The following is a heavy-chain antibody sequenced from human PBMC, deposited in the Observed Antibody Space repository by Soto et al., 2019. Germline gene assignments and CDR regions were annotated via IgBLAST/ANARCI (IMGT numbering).Heavy chain of an antibody. CDR2: IAHSGGT. CDR3: ASYSSGSPGH. Sequence: SETLSLTCAVYGGSFSGYYWSWIRQPPGKGLEWIGEIAHSGGTSYNSSLRSRVTISMDTSKKQFSLKLSSMTAADTAVYYCASYSSGSPGHWGHGPLVTVS. V-gene: IGHV4-34*01. CDR1: GGSFSGYY. J-gene: IGHJ4*01. D-gene: IGHD3-10*01.